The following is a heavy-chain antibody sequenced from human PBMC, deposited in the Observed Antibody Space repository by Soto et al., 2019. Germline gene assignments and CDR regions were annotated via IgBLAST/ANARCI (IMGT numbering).Heavy chain of an antibody. Sequence: SETLSLTCTVSGGSISSSSYYWGWTRQPPGKGLEWIGSIYYSGSTYYNPSLKSRVTISVDTSKNQFSLKLSSVTAADTAVYYCARQGTVTPYDYWGQGTLVTVSS. CDR2: IYYSGST. CDR3: ARQGTVTPYDY. J-gene: IGHJ4*02. V-gene: IGHV4-39*01. D-gene: IGHD4-17*01. CDR1: GGSISSSSYY.